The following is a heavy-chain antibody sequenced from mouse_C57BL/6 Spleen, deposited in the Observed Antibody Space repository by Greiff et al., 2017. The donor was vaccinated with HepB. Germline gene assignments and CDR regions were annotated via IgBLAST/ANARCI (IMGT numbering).Heavy chain of an antibody. Sequence: QVHVKQPGAELVRPGTSVKLSCKASGYTFTSYWMHWVKQRPGQGLEWIGVIDPSDSYTNYNQKFKGKATLTVDTSSSTAYMQLSSLTSEDSAVYYCARYGSPLYYFDYWGQGTTLTVSS. CDR2: IDPSDSYT. J-gene: IGHJ2*01. V-gene: IGHV1-59*01. CDR3: ARYGSPLYYFDY. D-gene: IGHD1-1*01. CDR1: GYTFTSYW.